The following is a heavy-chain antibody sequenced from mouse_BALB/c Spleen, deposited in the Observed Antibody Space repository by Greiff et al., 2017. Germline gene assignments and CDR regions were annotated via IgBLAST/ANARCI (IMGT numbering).Heavy chain of an antibody. CDR1: GFNIKDTY. CDR3: ASAMDY. CDR2: IDPANGNT. V-gene: IGHV14-3*02. Sequence: EVQLQESGAELVKPGASVKLSCTASGFNIKDTYMHWVKQRPEQGLEWIGRIDPANGNTKYDPKFQGKATITADTSSNTAYLQLSSLTSEDTAVYYCASAMDYWGQGTSVTVSS. J-gene: IGHJ4*01.